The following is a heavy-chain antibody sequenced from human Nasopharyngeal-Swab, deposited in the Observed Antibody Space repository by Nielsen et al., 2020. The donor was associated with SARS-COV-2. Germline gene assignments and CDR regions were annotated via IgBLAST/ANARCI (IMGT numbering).Heavy chain of an antibody. CDR3: ATMVRGASLDY. CDR1: GGSVSSGSYY. V-gene: IGHV4-61*01. J-gene: IGHJ4*02. D-gene: IGHD3-10*01. CDR2: IYYSGST. Sequence: SETLSLTCTVSGGSVSSGSYYWSWIRQPPGKGLEWIGYIYYSGSTNYNPSLKSRVTISVDTSKNQFSLKLSSATAADTAVYYCATMVRGASLDYWGQGTLVTVSS.